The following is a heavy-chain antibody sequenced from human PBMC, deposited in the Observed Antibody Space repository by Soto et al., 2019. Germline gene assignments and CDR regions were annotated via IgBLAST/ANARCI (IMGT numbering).Heavy chain of an antibody. CDR3: ASAQVVPEKYAFDI. V-gene: IGHV1-8*02. Sequence: ASVKVSCKASGYTFTSYGISWVRQAPGQGLEWMGWINPNNGNTGYAQKLQGRVTMTRNTSISTAYMELSSLRSEDTAVYYCASAQVVPEKYAFDIWGQGTMVTVSS. CDR1: GYTFTSYG. D-gene: IGHD2-2*01. J-gene: IGHJ3*02. CDR2: INPNNGNT.